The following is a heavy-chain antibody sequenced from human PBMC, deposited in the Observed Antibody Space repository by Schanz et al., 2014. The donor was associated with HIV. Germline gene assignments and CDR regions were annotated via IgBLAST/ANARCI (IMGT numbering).Heavy chain of an antibody. Sequence: EVLLVESGGGFVQPGGSLRLSCATSGFPFAAYAMTWVRQAPGKGRGWVSAIDGGGDNTYYADSVKGRFTISRDNSKNTVYLRMSGLRAEDTAVYYCVHDDSDNDGFDMWGQGTMVTVSS. V-gene: IGHV3-23*04. J-gene: IGHJ3*02. CDR2: IDGGGDNT. CDR3: VHDDSDNDGFDM. CDR1: GFPFAAYA. D-gene: IGHD3-22*01.